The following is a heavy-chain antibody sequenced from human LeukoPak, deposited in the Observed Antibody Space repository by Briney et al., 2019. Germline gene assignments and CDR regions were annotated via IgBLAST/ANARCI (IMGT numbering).Heavy chain of an antibody. D-gene: IGHD3-10*01. Sequence: SVKVSCKASGGTFSSFAISWVRQAPGQGLVWMGRIIPILGIANYAQKFQGRVTITADKSTSTAYMELSSLRSEDTAVYYCAKDLTLLWFGESSDYWGQGTLVTVSS. CDR2: IIPILGIA. CDR1: GGTFSSFA. CDR3: AKDLTLLWFGESSDY. J-gene: IGHJ4*02. V-gene: IGHV1-69*04.